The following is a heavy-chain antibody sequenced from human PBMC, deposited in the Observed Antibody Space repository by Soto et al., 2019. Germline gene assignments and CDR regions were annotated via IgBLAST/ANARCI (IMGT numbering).Heavy chain of an antibody. CDR3: ARGGDIVVVPAGESYYYMDV. J-gene: IGHJ6*03. D-gene: IGHD2-2*01. CDR1: GYTFTSYA. Sequence: ASVKVSCKASGYTFTSYAMHWVRQAPGQRLEWMGWINAGNGNTKYSQKFQGRVTITRDTSASTAYMELSSLRSEDTAVYYCARGGDIVVVPAGESYYYMDVWGKGTTVTVSS. V-gene: IGHV1-3*01. CDR2: INAGNGNT.